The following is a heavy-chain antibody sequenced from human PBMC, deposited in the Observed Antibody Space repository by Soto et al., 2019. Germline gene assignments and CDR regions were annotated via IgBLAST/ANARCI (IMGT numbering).Heavy chain of an antibody. CDR1: GGTFSSYA. D-gene: IGHD3-22*01. J-gene: IGHJ6*02. CDR3: ARVGGYYDSSGYSVDV. CDR2: IIPIFGTA. V-gene: IGHV1-69*01. Sequence: QVQLVQSGAEVKQPGSSVKVSCKASGGTFSSYAISWVRQAPGQGLEWMGGIIPIFGTANYAQKFQGRVTITADESTSTDYMELSSLRSEDTAVYYCARVGGYYDSSGYSVDVWGQGTTVTVSS.